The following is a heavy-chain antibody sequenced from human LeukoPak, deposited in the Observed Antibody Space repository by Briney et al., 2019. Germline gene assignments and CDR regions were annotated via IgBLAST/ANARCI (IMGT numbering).Heavy chain of an antibody. CDR2: INHSGST. Sequence: GSLRLSCAASGFTFSSYWMSWIRQPPGKGLEWIGEINHSGSTNYNPSLKSRVTISVDTSKSRFSLKLSSVTAADTAVYYCAAETTAGNAWGQGTLVTVSS. V-gene: IGHV4-34*08. J-gene: IGHJ5*02. D-gene: IGHD6-13*01. CDR3: AAETTAGNA. CDR1: GFTFSSYW.